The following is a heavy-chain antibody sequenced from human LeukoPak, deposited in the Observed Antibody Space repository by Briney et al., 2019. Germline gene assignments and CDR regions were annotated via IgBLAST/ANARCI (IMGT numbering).Heavy chain of an antibody. CDR1: GFTFSNCW. CDR3: ADVDASA. Sequence: GGSLRLSCAASGFTFSNCWMSWVRQAPGKGLEWVASIIPDGSAKFYVDSVKGRFTISRDNAKSSLYLQVNSLRVEDTAVYYCADVDASAWGQGTLVTVSS. D-gene: IGHD2-15*01. CDR2: IIPDGSAK. V-gene: IGHV3-7*01. J-gene: IGHJ5*02.